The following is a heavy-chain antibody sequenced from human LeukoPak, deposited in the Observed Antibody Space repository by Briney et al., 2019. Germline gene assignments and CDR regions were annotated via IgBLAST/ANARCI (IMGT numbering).Heavy chain of an antibody. V-gene: IGHV1-46*01. D-gene: IGHD3-3*01. CDR1: GYTFTSYY. CDR3: AREGITIFGVVITEYYFDY. J-gene: IGHJ4*02. CDR2: INPSGGST. Sequence: GASVKVSCKASGYTFTSYYMHWVRQAPGQGLEWMGIINPSGGSTSYAQKFQGRVTMTRDTSTSTVYMELSSLRSEDTAVYYCAREGITIFGVVITEYYFDYWGQGTLVTVPS.